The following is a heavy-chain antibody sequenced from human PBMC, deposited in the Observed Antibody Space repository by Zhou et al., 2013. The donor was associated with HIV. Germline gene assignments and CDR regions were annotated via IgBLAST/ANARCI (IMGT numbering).Heavy chain of an antibody. CDR2: IIPIFGTA. Sequence: QVQLVQSGAEVKKPGSSVKVSCKASGGTFSSYAISWVRQAPGQGLEWMGRIIPIFGTANYAQKFQGRVTITADESTSTAYMELSSLRSEDTAVYYCKLTYYYGSGSYQNDAFDIWGQGTMVTVSS. J-gene: IGHJ3*02. V-gene: IGHV1-69*13. D-gene: IGHD3-10*01. CDR1: GGTFSSYA. CDR3: KLTYYYGSGSYQNDAFDI.